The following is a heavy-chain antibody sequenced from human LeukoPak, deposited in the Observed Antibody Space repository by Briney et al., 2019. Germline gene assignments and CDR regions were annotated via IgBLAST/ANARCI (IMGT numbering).Heavy chain of an antibody. V-gene: IGHV4-61*01. J-gene: IGHJ4*02. CDR1: GGSVSSRRYY. CDR3: ARGDRVGSSGYYFDN. D-gene: IGHD3-10*01. Sequence: KPSETLSLTCTVSGGSVSSRRYYWSWIRRPPGKGLEWIGYLYYSGSTGYNPSLRSRVTMSVDTSNNHFFLKLSSVTGADTAVYYCARGDRVGSSGYYFDNWGQGTLVTVSS. CDR2: LYYSGST.